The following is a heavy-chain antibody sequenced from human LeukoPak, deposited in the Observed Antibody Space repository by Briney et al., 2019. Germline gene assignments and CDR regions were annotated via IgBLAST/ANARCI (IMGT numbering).Heavy chain of an antibody. CDR2: IYYTRST. D-gene: IGHD3-22*01. Sequence: SETLSLTCTVSGGSISSSSYYRGWIRQPPGKGLEWIGSIYYTRSTYYNPSLKSRVTISVDTSKNQFSLKLTSVTAADTAVYYCARGVTMIVVVIHDWYFDLWGRGTLVTVSS. CDR1: GGSISSSSYY. J-gene: IGHJ2*01. V-gene: IGHV4-39*01. CDR3: ARGVTMIVVVIHDWYFDL.